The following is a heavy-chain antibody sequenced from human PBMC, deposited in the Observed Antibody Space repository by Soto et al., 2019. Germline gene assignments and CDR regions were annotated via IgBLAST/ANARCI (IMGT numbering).Heavy chain of an antibody. J-gene: IGHJ5*02. CDR3: ARDKHWNYLSNWFDP. CDR1: GGSISSGGYY. CDR2: IYYSGST. V-gene: IGHV4-31*03. Sequence: QVQLQESGPGLVKPSQTLSLTCTVSGGSISSGGYYWSWIRQHPGKGLEWIGYIYYSGSTYYNPSLKSRVTISVDTSKNQFSLKLSSVTAADTAMYYCARDKHWNYLSNWFDPWGQGTLVTVSS. D-gene: IGHD1-7*01.